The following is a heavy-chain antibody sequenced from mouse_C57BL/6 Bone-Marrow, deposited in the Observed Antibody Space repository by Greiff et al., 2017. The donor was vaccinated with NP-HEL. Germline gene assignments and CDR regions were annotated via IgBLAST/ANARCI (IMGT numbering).Heavy chain of an antibody. J-gene: IGHJ2*01. D-gene: IGHD3-3*01. CDR2: IRNKANGYTT. CDR1: GFTFTDYY. Sequence: EVMLVESGGGLVQPGGSLSLSCAASGFTFTDYYMSWVRQPPGKALEWLGFIRNKANGYTTEYSASVKGRFTISRDNSQSILYLQMNALRAEDSATYYCARGLRAFDYWGKGTTLTVSS. V-gene: IGHV7-3*01. CDR3: ARGLRAFDY.